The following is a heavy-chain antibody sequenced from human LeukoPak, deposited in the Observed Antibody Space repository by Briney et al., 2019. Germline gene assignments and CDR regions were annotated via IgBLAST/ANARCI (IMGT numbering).Heavy chain of an antibody. D-gene: IGHD4-17*01. J-gene: IGHJ4*02. Sequence: GGSLRLSCAASGFTFSSYDMHWVRQATGKGLEWVSAIGTAGDTYYPGSVKGRFTISRENAKNSLYLQMNSLRAEDTAIYYCAKDPNGDYVGAFDYWGPGTLVTVSS. CDR2: IGTAGDT. CDR3: AKDPNGDYVGAFDY. V-gene: IGHV3-13*01. CDR1: GFTFSSYD.